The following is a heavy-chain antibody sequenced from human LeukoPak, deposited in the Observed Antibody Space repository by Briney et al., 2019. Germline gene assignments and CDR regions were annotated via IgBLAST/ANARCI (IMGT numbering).Heavy chain of an antibody. J-gene: IGHJ5*02. D-gene: IGHD3-10*01. CDR3: ARAKGSGSYFNWFDP. V-gene: IGHV4-34*01. CDR1: GGSFSGYY. Sequence: SETLSLTCDVYGGSFSGYYWSWIRQPPGKGLEWIGEINHSGSTNYNPSLKSRVTISVDTSKNQFSLKLSSVTAADTAVYYCARAKGSGSYFNWFDPWGQGTLVTVSS. CDR2: INHSGST.